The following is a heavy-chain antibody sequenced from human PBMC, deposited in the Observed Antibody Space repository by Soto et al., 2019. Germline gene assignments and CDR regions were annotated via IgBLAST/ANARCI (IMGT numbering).Heavy chain of an antibody. V-gene: IGHV4-31*03. Sequence: QVQLQESGPGLVKTSQTLSLTCTVSGASTGSGGYYWSWIRQHPGKGLEWIGYIYYTGSTYYSPSLKSRASISVDTSKNQFSLKLDSVTAADTAVYYCARADYGDRGLAFDSWDQGTLVTVSS. CDR3: ARADYGDRGLAFDS. J-gene: IGHJ4*02. CDR1: GASTGSGGYY. D-gene: IGHD4-17*01. CDR2: IYYTGST.